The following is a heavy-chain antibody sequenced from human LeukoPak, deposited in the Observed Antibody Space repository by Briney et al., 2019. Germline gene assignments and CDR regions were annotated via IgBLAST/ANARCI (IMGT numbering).Heavy chain of an antibody. CDR2: INSDSGGT. J-gene: IGHJ5*02. D-gene: IGHD6-6*01. Sequence: ASAKVSCKASGYTFTGDFIHWVRQAPGQGLEWIGWINSDSGGTNYARKFQGRVTMTRDTSISTAYMELSSLRSDDTAVFYCARGNIATRRGENWFDPWGQGTLVTVSS. CDR3: ARGNIATRRGENWFDP. CDR1: GYTFTGDF. V-gene: IGHV1-2*02.